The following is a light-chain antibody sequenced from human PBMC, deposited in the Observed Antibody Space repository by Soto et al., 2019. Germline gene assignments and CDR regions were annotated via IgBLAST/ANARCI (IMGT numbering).Light chain of an antibody. CDR3: RQGTHWPWT. CDR1: QSLIHSDGSTY. CDR2: EVS. V-gene: IGKV2-30*02. Sequence: DVVMTQSSLSLPVTLGQPASISCRSSQSLIHSDGSTYLSWFQQRPGQSPRRLIYEVSDRDSGVPDRFSGSGSGTDFTLKISRVEAEDVGVYYCRQGTHWPWTFGQGTEVEIK. J-gene: IGKJ1*01.